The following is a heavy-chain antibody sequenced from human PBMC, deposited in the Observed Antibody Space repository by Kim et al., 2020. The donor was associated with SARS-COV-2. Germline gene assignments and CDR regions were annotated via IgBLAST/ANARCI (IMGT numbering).Heavy chain of an antibody. CDR1: GFTLGPYT. D-gene: IGHD4-17*01. CDR3: ARDVGHGDYAAF. Sequence: GGSLRLSCATSGFTLGPYTMTWVRQAPGKGLEWVSSISGNSSYTYYTDSVKGRFTISRDNAKNSLFLQMNSLRADDTAVYYCARDVGHGDYAAFWGQGT. J-gene: IGHJ4*02. CDR2: ISGNSSYT. V-gene: IGHV3-21*01.